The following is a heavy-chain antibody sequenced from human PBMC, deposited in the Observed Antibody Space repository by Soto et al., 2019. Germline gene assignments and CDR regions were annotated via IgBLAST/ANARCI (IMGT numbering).Heavy chain of an antibody. CDR2: IRSKANSYAT. J-gene: IGHJ6*02. CDR3: TRHGGRDYYYYYGMDV. Sequence: GGSLRLSCAASGFTFSGSAMHWVRQASGKGREWVGSIRSKANSYATAYAASVKGRFTISRDDSKNTAYLQMNSLKTEDTAVYYCTRHGGRDYYYYYGMDVWGQGTTVTVSS. CDR1: GFTFSGSA. V-gene: IGHV3-73*01. D-gene: IGHD2-15*01.